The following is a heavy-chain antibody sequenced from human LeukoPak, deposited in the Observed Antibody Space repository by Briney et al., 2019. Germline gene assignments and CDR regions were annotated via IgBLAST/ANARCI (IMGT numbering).Heavy chain of an antibody. Sequence: SETLSLTCTVSGGSISTGGYYWTWIRRHPGKGLEWIGYIYNSGTTYYNPSLESRVTTSGDTSKNQFSLKLSSVTAADTAVYYCARTAGWSYGFDYWGQGTLVTVSS. CDR1: GGSISTGGYY. CDR2: IYNSGTT. CDR3: ARTAGWSYGFDY. D-gene: IGHD5-18*01. J-gene: IGHJ4*02. V-gene: IGHV4-31*03.